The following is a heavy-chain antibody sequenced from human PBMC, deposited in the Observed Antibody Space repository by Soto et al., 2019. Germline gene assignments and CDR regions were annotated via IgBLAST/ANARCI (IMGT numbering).Heavy chain of an antibody. CDR3: AKEGGLSGSYYISSSYYFDY. CDR1: GFTFSSYC. J-gene: IGHJ4*02. CDR2: ISYDGSNT. D-gene: IGHD1-26*01. V-gene: IGHV3-30*18. Sequence: PVDYLRHSFVTSGFTFSSYCMHWVRQAPGKGLEWVAIISYDGSNTYYADSVKGRFTISRDNSKNTLYLQMNSLRAEDTSVYYCAKEGGLSGSYYISSSYYFDYWGQGT.